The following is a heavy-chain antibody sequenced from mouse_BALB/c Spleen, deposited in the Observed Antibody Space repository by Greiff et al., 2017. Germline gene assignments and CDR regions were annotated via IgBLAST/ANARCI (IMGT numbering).Heavy chain of an antibody. CDR1: GFTFSDYY. D-gene: IGHD2-1*01. CDR2: ISDGGSYT. Sequence: EVKLMESGGGLVKPGGSLKLSCAASGFTFSDYYMYWVRQTPEKRLEWVATISDGGSYTYYPDSVKGRFTISRDNAKNNLYLQMSSLKSEDTAMYYCARVYGNYGYAMDYWGQGTSVTVSS. CDR3: ARVYGNYGYAMDY. V-gene: IGHV5-4*02. J-gene: IGHJ4*01.